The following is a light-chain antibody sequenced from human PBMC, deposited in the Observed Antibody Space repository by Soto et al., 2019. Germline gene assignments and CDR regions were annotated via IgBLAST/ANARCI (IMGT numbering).Light chain of an antibody. CDR1: QTVDSRY. Sequence: EIVLTQSPGTLSLSPGETATLSCRASQTVDSRYLAWYQQKRGQAPTLLIYATSSRATGVQDRFSGGGSGPDFTLTIRRLEPEDFATYYCKQSHRTTWTFGQGTKVDIK. J-gene: IGKJ1*01. CDR2: ATS. V-gene: IGKV3-20*01. CDR3: KQSHRTTWT.